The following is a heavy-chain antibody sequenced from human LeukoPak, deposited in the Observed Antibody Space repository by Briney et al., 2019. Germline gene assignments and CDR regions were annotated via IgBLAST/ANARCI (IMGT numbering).Heavy chain of an antibody. J-gene: IGHJ6*03. CDR2: IKQDGSEK. V-gene: IGHV3-7*01. CDR1: VFTFSNYW. Sequence: SGGSLRLSCAASVFTFSNYWMNWVRQAPGKGLEWVANIKQDGSEKYYADSVKGRFTISRDNSKNTLYLQMNRLRAEDTAVYYCAKERIVAVPAATEAYYYYMDVWGKGTTVTVSS. D-gene: IGHD2-2*01. CDR3: AKERIVAVPAATEAYYYYMDV.